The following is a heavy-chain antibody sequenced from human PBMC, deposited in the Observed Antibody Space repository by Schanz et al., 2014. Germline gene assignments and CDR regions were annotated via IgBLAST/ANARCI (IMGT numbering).Heavy chain of an antibody. CDR1: GFTFSDSW. CDR2: TSHDGSFT. J-gene: IGHJ4*02. V-gene: IGHV3-74*02. CDR3: AKSYDTSGYSGFDY. Sequence: LVESGGGVVQPGRSLRLSCAASGFTFSDSWMHWVRQAPGKGLVWVSRTSHDGSFTTFADSVKGRFTISRDNSKNTLYLQMNSLRTEDTAVYFCAKSYDTSGYSGFDYWGQGTLVTVSS. D-gene: IGHD3-22*01.